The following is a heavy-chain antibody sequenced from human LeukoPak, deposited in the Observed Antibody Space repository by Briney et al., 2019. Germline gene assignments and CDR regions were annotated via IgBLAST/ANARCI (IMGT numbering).Heavy chain of an antibody. J-gene: IGHJ6*04. V-gene: IGHV3-21*01. CDR1: GFTFSSYS. D-gene: IGHD3-3*01. CDR2: ISSSSSYI. CDR3: AREPVGIFAGYYYYYGMDV. Sequence: GGSLRLSCAASGFTFSSYSMNWVRQAPGKGLEWVSSISSSSSYIYYADSVKGRFTISRDNAKNSLYLQMNSLRAEDTAVYYCAREPVGIFAGYYYYYGMDVWGKGTTVTVSS.